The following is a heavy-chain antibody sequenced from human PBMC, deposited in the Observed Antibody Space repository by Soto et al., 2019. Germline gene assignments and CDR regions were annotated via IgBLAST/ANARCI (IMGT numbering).Heavy chain of an antibody. J-gene: IGHJ4*02. CDR3: ARGKKRTWFADLLPLDY. D-gene: IGHD3-10*01. V-gene: IGHV1-8*01. CDR2: MNPNSGNT. Sequence: GASVKVSCKASGYTFTSYDINWVRQATGQGLEWMGWMNPNSGNTGYAQKFQGRVTMTRNTSISTAYMELSSLRSEDTAVYYCARGKKRTWFADLLPLDYWGQGTLVTGS. CDR1: GYTFTSYD.